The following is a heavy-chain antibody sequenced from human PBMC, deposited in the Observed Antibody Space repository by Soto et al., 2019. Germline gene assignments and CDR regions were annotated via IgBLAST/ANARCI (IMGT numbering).Heavy chain of an antibody. CDR3: ARGSYDFTY. J-gene: IGHJ4*02. CDR1: GYTFTSYD. Sequence: QVQLVQSGAEVKKPGASVKVSCKASGYTFTSYDINWVRQATGQGLEWTGWMNPNSGNTDYAQKCQGRVTLTRNTSISTAYMELTSLRSEDTAVYYCARGSYDFTYWGQGTLVTVSS. D-gene: IGHD3-16*01. V-gene: IGHV1-8*01. CDR2: MNPNSGNT.